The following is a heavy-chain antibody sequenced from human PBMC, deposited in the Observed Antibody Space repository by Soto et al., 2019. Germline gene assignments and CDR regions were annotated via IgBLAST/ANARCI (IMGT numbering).Heavy chain of an antibody. Sequence: QAQLMQSGAEVKKPGSSVKVSCKASGGTFSGYAISWVRQAPGQGLEWMGGLIPILGITNYAQKFQGRITIAADESTGTAYLDLRSLRSEDTAVYYCARDPRSITGTTSSEDFQHWGQGTLVSVSS. V-gene: IGHV1-69*01. CDR1: GGTFSGYA. CDR2: LIPILGIT. CDR3: ARDPRSITGTTSSEDFQH. D-gene: IGHD1-20*01. J-gene: IGHJ1*01.